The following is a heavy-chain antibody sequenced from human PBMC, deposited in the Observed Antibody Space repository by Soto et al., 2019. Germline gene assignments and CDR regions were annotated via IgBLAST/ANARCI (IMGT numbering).Heavy chain of an antibody. D-gene: IGHD4-17*01. Sequence: GGSLRLSCAASGFAFSSYAMSWVRQAPGKGLEWISGITHSGAGTKNADSVRGRFTISRDNSKNTLYLQMNSLRIEDTALYYCAKDIVEGSVTCFDSWGQGTLVTVSS. CDR2: ITHSGAGT. J-gene: IGHJ4*02. CDR3: AKDIVEGSVTCFDS. V-gene: IGHV3-23*01. CDR1: GFAFSSYA.